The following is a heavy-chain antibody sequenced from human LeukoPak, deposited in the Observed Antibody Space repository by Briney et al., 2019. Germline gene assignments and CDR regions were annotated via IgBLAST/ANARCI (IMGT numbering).Heavy chain of an antibody. CDR3: ARDLWGYYDSSGYNWFDP. Sequence: VASVKVSCKASGYTFTSYAMHWVRQAPGQRLEWMGWINAGNGNTKYSQKFQGRVAITRDTSASTAYMELSSLRSEDTAVYYCARDLWGYYDSSGYNWFDPWGQGTLVTVSS. J-gene: IGHJ5*02. CDR2: INAGNGNT. V-gene: IGHV1-3*01. CDR1: GYTFTSYA. D-gene: IGHD3-22*01.